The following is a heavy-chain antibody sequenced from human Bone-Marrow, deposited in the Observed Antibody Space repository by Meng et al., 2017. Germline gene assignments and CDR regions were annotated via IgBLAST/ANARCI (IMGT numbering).Heavy chain of an antibody. CDR3: ARAYGSGWYGY. CDR2: RSYDGSNK. CDR1: GFTFSSYA. Sequence: VQVVECWGGVVQHGTSLGLSLADAGFTFSSYAMHWVRQAPGKGLEWVASRSYDGSNKYYADSVKGRFTISRDNSKNTLYLQMNSLRAEDTAVYYFARAYGSGWYGYWGQGTLVTVSS. J-gene: IGHJ4*02. V-gene: IGHV3-30*01. D-gene: IGHD6-19*01.